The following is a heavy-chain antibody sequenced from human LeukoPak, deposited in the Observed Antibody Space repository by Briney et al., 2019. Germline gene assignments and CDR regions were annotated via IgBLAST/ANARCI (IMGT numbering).Heavy chain of an antibody. D-gene: IGHD6-19*01. V-gene: IGHV3-21*01. Sequence: GGSLRLSCAASGFTFSAYSMNWGRQAPGEGLEWVSSIGAAGSHIYYADSMKGRFTISRDNAKSSLFLQMNSLRAEDTAIYYCVRVGSAATRADTLDLWGQGTMVTVSS. CDR2: IGAAGSHI. J-gene: IGHJ3*01. CDR3: VRVGSAATRADTLDL. CDR1: GFTFSAYS.